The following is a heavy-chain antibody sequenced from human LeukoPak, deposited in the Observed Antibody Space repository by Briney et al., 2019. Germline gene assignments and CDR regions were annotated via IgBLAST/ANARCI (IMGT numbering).Heavy chain of an antibody. Sequence: ASVKVSCKASGYTFTSYGIRWVRQAPGQGLEWMGWISAYNGNTNYAQKLQGRVTMTTDTSTSTAYMELRSLRSDDTAVYYCARGAVNPFDFWSGLSGDFDYWGQGTLVTVSS. V-gene: IGHV1-18*01. CDR1: GYTFTSYG. J-gene: IGHJ4*02. CDR3: ARGAVNPFDFWSGLSGDFDY. CDR2: ISAYNGNT. D-gene: IGHD3-3*01.